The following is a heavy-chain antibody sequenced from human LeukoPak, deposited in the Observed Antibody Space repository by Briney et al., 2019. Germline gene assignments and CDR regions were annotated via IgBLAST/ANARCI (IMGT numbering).Heavy chain of an antibody. CDR2: INPNSGGT. Sequence: ASVKVSCKASRYTFTDYYMHWVRQAPGQGLEWMGWINPNSGGTNYAQKFQGRVTMTRDTSISTAYMELSRLRSDDTAVYYCARDHPDYSSSSGYYYYYMDVWGKGTTVTVSS. CDR3: ARDHPDYSSSSGYYYYYMDV. CDR1: RYTFTDYY. V-gene: IGHV1-2*02. D-gene: IGHD6-6*01. J-gene: IGHJ6*03.